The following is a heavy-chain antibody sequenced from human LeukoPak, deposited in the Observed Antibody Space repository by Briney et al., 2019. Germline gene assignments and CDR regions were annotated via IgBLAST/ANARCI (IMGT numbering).Heavy chain of an antibody. Sequence: SETLSLTCAVSGGSISSGGYSWSWIRQPPGKGLEWIGYIYYSGSTYYNPSLKSRVTISVDTSKNLFSLKLSSVTAADTAVYYCASGARILGAFDIWGQGTMVTVSS. CDR1: GGSISSGGYS. V-gene: IGHV4-30-4*07. J-gene: IGHJ3*02. CDR2: IYYSGST. D-gene: IGHD1-26*01. CDR3: ASGARILGAFDI.